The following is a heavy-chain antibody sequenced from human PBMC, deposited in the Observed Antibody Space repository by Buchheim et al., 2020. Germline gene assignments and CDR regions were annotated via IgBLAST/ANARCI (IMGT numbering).Heavy chain of an antibody. D-gene: IGHD3-22*01. CDR3: AKDFQDRMDV. J-gene: IGHJ6*02. CDR2: INTYTGDP. V-gene: IGHV7-4-1*02. CDR1: GYRFTESA. Sequence: QGQLVQSGSELKTPGASVKVSCKASGYRFTESALNWIRQAPGQGLEWMGYINTYTGDPTYAQGFTGRFVFSLDTSVNTEYLQINNLRVEDTSVYYCAKDFQDRMDVWGQGTT.